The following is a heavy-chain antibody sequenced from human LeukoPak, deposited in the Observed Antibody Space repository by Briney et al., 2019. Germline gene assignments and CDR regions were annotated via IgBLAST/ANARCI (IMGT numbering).Heavy chain of an antibody. CDR1: GGSISSYY. CDR2: IYYSGST. D-gene: IGHD6-13*01. Sequence: SETLSLTCTVSGGSISSYYWSWIRQPPGKGLEWIGYIYYSGSTNYNPSLKSRVTISVDTSKNQFSLKLSSVTAADTAVYYCARHVAPSSSWDYWGQGTLVTVSS. V-gene: IGHV4-59*08. CDR3: ARHVAPSSSWDY. J-gene: IGHJ4*02.